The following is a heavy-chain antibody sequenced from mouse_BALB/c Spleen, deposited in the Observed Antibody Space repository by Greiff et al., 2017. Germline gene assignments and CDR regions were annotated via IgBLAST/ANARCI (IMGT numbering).Heavy chain of an antibody. CDR3: ARGFYYGNYPYAMDY. V-gene: IGHV1S29*02. Sequence: EVQLQQSGPELVKPGASVKISCKASGYTFTDYNMHWVKQSHGKSLEWIGYIYPYNGGTGYNQKFKSKATLTVDNSSSTAYMELRSLTSEDSAVYYCARGFYYGNYPYAMDYWGQGTSVTVSS. CDR1: GYTFTDYN. CDR2: IYPYNGGT. J-gene: IGHJ4*01. D-gene: IGHD2-1*01.